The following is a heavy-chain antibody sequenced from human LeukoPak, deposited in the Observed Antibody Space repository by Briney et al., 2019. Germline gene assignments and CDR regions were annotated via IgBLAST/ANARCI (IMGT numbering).Heavy chain of an antibody. CDR2: IKPNSGGT. D-gene: IGHD2-8*02. V-gene: IGHV1-2*02. Sequence: ASVKVSCKASGYTFSDYYIHWVRQAPGQGLEWTGWIKPNSGGTNFVQKFQGRVTMTRDTSISTAYMELSSLRSDDTAVYYCARDLVARWQIDFDYWGQGTLVTVSS. CDR3: ARDLVARWQIDFDY. CDR1: GYTFSDYY. J-gene: IGHJ4*02.